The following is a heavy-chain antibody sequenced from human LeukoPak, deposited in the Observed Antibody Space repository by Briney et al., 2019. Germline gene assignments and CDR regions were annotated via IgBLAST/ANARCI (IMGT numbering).Heavy chain of an antibody. V-gene: IGHV2-70*11. CDR2: IDWDGDK. CDR1: GFSLSTSEMC. CDR3: ARIFGSRYYFDN. Sequence: SGPALVKPTQTLTLTCTFSGFSLSTSEMCVSWIRQPPGKALEWLARIDWDGDKYYNTSLKTRLTISKDTSKNQVVLIMTNMDPVDTATYYCARIFGSRYYFDNWGQGTLVTVSS. D-gene: IGHD3-3*01. J-gene: IGHJ4*02.